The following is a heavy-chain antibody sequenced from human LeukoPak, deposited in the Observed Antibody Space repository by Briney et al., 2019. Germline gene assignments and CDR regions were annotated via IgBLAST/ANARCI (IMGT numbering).Heavy chain of an antibody. V-gene: IGHV3-30*02. CDR3: AKDNPAATGWPPGLEY. CDR1: GFTFSNSG. CDR2: IRYDGSKQ. D-gene: IGHD6-25*01. Sequence: GGSLRLSCAASGFTFSNSGMHWVRQAPGKGLEWVAFIRYDGSKQYYADSVKGRFTISRDTSKNTLYLQIDSLRTEDTAVYYCAKDNPAATGWPPGLEYWGQGTLVTVSS. J-gene: IGHJ4*02.